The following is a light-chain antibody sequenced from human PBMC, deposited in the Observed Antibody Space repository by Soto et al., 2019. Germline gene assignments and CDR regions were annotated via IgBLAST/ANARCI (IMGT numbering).Light chain of an antibody. CDR1: SSDVGGYKY. J-gene: IGLJ1*01. CDR3: SSYAGSNNLYV. CDR2: GVT. Sequence: QSALTQPPSASGSPGQSVTISCTGTSSDVGGYKYVSWYQQHPGKAPKLMIYGVTKRPSGVPDRFSGSKSGNAASLTVSGLQAEDEADYYCSSYAGSNNLYVFGTGTKVTVL. V-gene: IGLV2-8*01.